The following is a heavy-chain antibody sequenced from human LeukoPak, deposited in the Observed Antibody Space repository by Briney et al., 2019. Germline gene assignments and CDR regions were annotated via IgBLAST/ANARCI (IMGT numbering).Heavy chain of an antibody. CDR2: IYHDGST. D-gene: IGHD5-12*01. J-gene: IGHJ4*01. CDR1: GFSLSSDYY. CDR3: ARVKVLVATIRRGYYFDY. Sequence: PSETLSLTCNVLGFSLSSDYYWGWIRQPPGEGLEWTATIYHDGSTYYNPSLKGRVTISVDTSKNQFSLKLSSVTAADTAVYYCARVKVLVATIRRGYYFDYWGQGTLVTVSS. V-gene: IGHV4-38-2*02.